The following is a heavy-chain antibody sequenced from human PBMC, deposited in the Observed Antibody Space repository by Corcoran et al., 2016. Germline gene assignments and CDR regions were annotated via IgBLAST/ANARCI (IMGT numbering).Heavy chain of an antibody. D-gene: IGHD2-15*01. CDR3: AREVVVAATPTDYYYGMDV. CDR1: GYTFTSYY. CDR2: INPSGGST. Sequence: QVQLVQSGAEVKKPGASVKVSCKASGYTFTSYYMHWVRQAPGQGLEWMGIINPSGGSTSYAQKFQGRVTMTRDTSTSTVYMELSSLRSEDTAVYYCAREVVVAATPTDYYYGMDVWGQGTTVTVSS. V-gene: IGHV1-46*01. J-gene: IGHJ6*02.